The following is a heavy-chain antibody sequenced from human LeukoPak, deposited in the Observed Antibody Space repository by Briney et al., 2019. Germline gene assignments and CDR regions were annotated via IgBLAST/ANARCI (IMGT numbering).Heavy chain of an antibody. CDR3: ASGIVLMVYATQLINWFDP. Sequence: PSETLSLTCTVSGGSISSYYWSWIRQPPGKGLEWIGYIYYSGSTNYNPSLKSRVTISVDTSKNQSSLKLSSVTAADTAVYYSASGIVLMVYATQLINWFDPWGQGTLVTVSS. J-gene: IGHJ5*02. V-gene: IGHV4-59*12. CDR1: GGSISSYY. CDR2: IYYSGST. D-gene: IGHD2-8*01.